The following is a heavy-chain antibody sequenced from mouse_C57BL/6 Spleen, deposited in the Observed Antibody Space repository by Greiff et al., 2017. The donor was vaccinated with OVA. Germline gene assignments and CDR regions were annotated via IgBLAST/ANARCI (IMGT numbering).Heavy chain of an antibody. D-gene: IGHD2-5*01. CDR2: IYPRDGST. Sequence: QVQLQQSDAELVKPGASVKISCKVSVYTFTDHTIHWMKQRPEQGLEWIGYIYPRDGSTKYNEQLKGKATLTADKSSSTAYMQLNSLTSEYSAVYFFARGAYYSSYDWYCDVWGTGTTVTVSS. CDR3: ARGAYYSSYDWYCDV. V-gene: IGHV1-78*01. CDR1: VYTFTDHT. J-gene: IGHJ1*03.